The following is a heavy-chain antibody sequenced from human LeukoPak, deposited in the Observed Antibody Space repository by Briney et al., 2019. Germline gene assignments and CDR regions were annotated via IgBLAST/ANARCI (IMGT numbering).Heavy chain of an antibody. D-gene: IGHD3-22*01. J-gene: IGHJ4*02. CDR1: GFTFSSYG. Sequence: PGGSLRLSCAASGFTFSSYGMHWVRRAPGKGLEWVAVISYDGSNKYYADSVKGRFTISRDNSKNTLYLQMNSLRAEDTAVYYCAKATSSGYYYPSDYWGQGTLVTVSS. V-gene: IGHV3-30*18. CDR2: ISYDGSNK. CDR3: AKATSSGYYYPSDY.